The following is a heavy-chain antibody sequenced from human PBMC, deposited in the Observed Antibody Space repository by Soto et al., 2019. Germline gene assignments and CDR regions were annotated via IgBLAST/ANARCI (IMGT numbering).Heavy chain of an antibody. CDR2: IYHTVNT. Sequence: QVQLQESGPRLVKPSETLSLTCSVSGVSIGSHFWSWIRQAPGKGPELVGYIYHTVNTNYNPALKSRVTISMHTSENQLSLQLSSVTAAETAVYYCARLQYTVVTALDIWGQGTMVTVSS. J-gene: IGHJ3*02. CDR1: GVSIGSHF. V-gene: IGHV4-59*11. D-gene: IGHD2-15*01. CDR3: ARLQYTVVTALDI.